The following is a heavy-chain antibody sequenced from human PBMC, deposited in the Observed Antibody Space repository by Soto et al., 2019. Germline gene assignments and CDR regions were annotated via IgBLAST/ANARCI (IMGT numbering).Heavy chain of an antibody. CDR2: IIPIFGTA. CDR1: GGTFSSYA. J-gene: IGHJ6*02. D-gene: IGHD5-12*01. V-gene: IGHV1-69*01. Sequence: QVQLVQSGAEVKKPGSSVKVSCKASGGTFSSYAISWVRQAPGQGLEWMGGIIPIFGTANYAQKFQCRVTITADESTSTADMELSSLRSEDTTVYYCASSGYDYRYYYYSMDVWGQGTTVTVSS. CDR3: ASSGYDYRYYYYSMDV.